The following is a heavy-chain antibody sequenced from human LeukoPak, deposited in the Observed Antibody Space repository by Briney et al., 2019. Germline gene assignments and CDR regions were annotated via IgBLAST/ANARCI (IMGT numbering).Heavy chain of an antibody. J-gene: IGHJ5*02. D-gene: IGHD1-26*01. CDR2: ISYDGSNK. Sequence: GGSLRLSCAASGFTFSSYGMHWVRQAPGKGLEWVAVISYDGSNKKYTDSVKGRFTISRDNSKNTLYLQMNSLRAEDTAVYYCAKGAKRVVGATTHWIDPWGQGTLVTVSS. V-gene: IGHV3-30*18. CDR3: AKGAKRVVGATTHWIDP. CDR1: GFTFSSYG.